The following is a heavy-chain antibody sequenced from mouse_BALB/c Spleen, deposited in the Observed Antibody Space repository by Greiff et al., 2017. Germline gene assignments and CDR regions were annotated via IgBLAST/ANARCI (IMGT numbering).Heavy chain of an antibody. V-gene: IGHV5-12-2*01. CDR1: GFTFSSYT. D-gene: IGHD2-2*01. CDR2: ISNGGGST. Sequence: EVQLVESGGGLVQPGGSLKLSCAASGFTFSSYTMSWVRQTPEKRLEWVAYISNGGGSTYYPDTVKGRFTISRDNAKNTLYLQMSSLKSEDTAMYYCARREGYDYYAMDYWGQGTSVTVSS. J-gene: IGHJ4*01. CDR3: ARREGYDYYAMDY.